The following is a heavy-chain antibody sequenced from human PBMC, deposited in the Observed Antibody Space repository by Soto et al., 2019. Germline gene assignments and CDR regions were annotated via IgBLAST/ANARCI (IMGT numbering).Heavy chain of an antibody. D-gene: IGHD2-2*01. V-gene: IGHV1-69*01. CDR1: GGTFSSYA. CDR2: IIPIYGTA. J-gene: IGHJ6*02. Sequence: QVQLVQSGAEVKKPGSSVKVSCKASGGTFSSYAISWVRQAPGQGLEWMGGIIPIYGTANYTQKFQGRDTITVDESTSTAYMEMSSLRSGDTAVYYCARGDSSSTSCPKSYYYYGMDDWGQGTKVIVS. CDR3: ARGDSSSTSCPKSYYYYGMDD.